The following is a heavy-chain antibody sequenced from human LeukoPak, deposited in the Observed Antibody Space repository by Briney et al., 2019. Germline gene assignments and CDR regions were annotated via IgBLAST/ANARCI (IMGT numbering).Heavy chain of an antibody. CDR1: GYTFTTFD. V-gene: IGHV1-8*01. CDR3: ARNPLWFGELSNNGMDV. J-gene: IGHJ6*02. Sequence: ASVKVSCEASGYTFTTFDINWVRQATGQGLEWVGWMNPNSANTGYAQKFQGRVTMTRNTSISTAYMELSSLRSEDTAVYFCARNPLWFGELSNNGMDVWGQGTTVTVSS. D-gene: IGHD3-10*01. CDR2: MNPNSANT.